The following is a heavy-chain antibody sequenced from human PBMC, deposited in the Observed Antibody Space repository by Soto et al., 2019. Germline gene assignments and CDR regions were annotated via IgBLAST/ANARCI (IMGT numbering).Heavy chain of an antibody. CDR2: INPSGGST. D-gene: IGHD1-26*01. CDR1: GYTFTSYY. V-gene: IGHV1-46*01. Sequence: QEQLVQSGAEVKKPGASVKVSCKASGYTFTSYYMHWVRQAPGQGLEWMGIINPSGGSTSYAQQFQGRVTMTRDTSTSTVFMELSSLRSEDTAVYYCARDAIVGATFYYYGMYVWGQGTTVTVSS. CDR3: ARDAIVGATFYYYGMYV. J-gene: IGHJ6*02.